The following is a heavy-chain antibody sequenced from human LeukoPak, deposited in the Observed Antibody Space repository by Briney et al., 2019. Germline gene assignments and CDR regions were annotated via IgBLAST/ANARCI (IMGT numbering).Heavy chain of an antibody. CDR1: GFTFGDYA. J-gene: IGHJ4*02. Sequence: GGSLRLSCAVSGFTFGDYAMYLVRQAAGKGLEWVSGSSWNSGSIGYADSVKGRFTISRDSAKNSLYLQMNSLRAEDTALYYCAKDIYGDGYSGGFDYWGQGTLVTVSS. V-gene: IGHV3-9*01. CDR2: SSWNSGSI. CDR3: AKDIYGDGYSGGFDY. D-gene: IGHD5-24*01.